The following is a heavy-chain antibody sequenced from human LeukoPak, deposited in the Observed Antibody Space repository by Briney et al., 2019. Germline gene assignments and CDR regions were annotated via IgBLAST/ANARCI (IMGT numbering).Heavy chain of an antibody. CDR2: IDKTSSNI. V-gene: IGHV3-48*01. CDR3: ARESYWGSSAKGFDY. D-gene: IGHD7-27*01. J-gene: IGHJ4*02. Sequence: QPGGSLRLSCAASGFIFTDYSINWVRQAPGKGLEWISYIDKTSSNIDYADSVKGRFTISRDNAKNSLYLQMNSLRAEDTAVYYCARESYWGSSAKGFDYWGQGTLVTVSS. CDR1: GFIFTDYS.